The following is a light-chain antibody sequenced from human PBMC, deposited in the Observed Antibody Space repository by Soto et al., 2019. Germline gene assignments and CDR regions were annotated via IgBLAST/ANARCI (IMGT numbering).Light chain of an antibody. CDR2: ETS. Sequence: QMAQPPSAMSASVGGSVTIACRARRDISRFVAWFQHKPGRAPERLIYETSSLQPGIPARFSGSGSGTEFTLAISGLQPEDFATYYCLQHNTYPYTFGQGTKVDIK. CDR3: LQHNTYPYT. J-gene: IGKJ2*01. CDR1: RDISRF. V-gene: IGKV1-17*03.